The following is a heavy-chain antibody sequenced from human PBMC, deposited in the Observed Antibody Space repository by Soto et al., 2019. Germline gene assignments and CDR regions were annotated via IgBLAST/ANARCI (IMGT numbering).Heavy chain of an antibody. D-gene: IGHD6-13*01. Sequence: XSVKVSFNASGYTFTSYYMHLVRHTPGQGLEWMGIINPSGGSTSYAQKFQGRVTMTRDTSTSTVYMELSSLRSEDTAVYYCATLAAAAANLFDYWGQGTLVTVSS. V-gene: IGHV1-46*03. CDR1: GYTFTSYY. J-gene: IGHJ4*02. CDR3: ATLAAAAANLFDY. CDR2: INPSGGST.